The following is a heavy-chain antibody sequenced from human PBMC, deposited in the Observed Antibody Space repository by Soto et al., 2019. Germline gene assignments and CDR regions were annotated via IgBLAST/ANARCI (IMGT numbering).Heavy chain of an antibody. D-gene: IGHD1-26*01. J-gene: IGHJ4*02. CDR1: GGTFSSYS. V-gene: IGHV1-69*13. Sequence: SVKVSCKASGGTFSSYSINWVRQAPGQGLEWMGEIIPIFGTANYAQKFQGRVTITADESTSTAYMELSSLRSEDTAVYYCARDGGRHSGGIDYWGQGTLVTVSS. CDR3: ARDGGRHSGGIDY. CDR2: IIPIFGTA.